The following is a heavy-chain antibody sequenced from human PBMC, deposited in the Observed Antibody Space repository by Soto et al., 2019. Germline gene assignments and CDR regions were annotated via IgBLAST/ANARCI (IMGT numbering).Heavy chain of an antibody. V-gene: IGHV3-23*01. CDR3: AKTGPLSNRFCFDY. D-gene: IGHD3-3*01. CDR2: ISGSGGST. CDR1: GVTFCSYA. Sequence: GGSLRLCCAASGVTFCSYAMGWVRQAPGKGLEWVSAISGSGGSTYYADSVKGRFTISRDNSKNTLYLQMNSLRAEDTAVYYCAKTGPLSNRFCFDYWGQGTLVTVSS. J-gene: IGHJ4*02.